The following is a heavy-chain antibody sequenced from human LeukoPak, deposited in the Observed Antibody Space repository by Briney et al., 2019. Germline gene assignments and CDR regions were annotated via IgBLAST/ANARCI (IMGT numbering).Heavy chain of an antibody. CDR2: IYYSGST. D-gene: IGHD3-9*01. J-gene: IGHJ4*02. CDR3: ASDLAITTYYDILTGYPRGYFDY. V-gene: IGHV4-34*01. CDR1: GGSFSGYY. Sequence: SETLSLTCAVYGGSFSGYYWRWIRQPPGEGLEWIGSIYYSGSTYYNPSLKSRVTISVDTSKNQFSLKLSSVTAADTAVYYCASDLAITTYYDILTGYPRGYFDYWGQGTLVTVSS.